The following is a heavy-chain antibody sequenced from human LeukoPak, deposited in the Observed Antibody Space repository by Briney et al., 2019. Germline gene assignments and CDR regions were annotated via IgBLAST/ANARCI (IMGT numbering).Heavy chain of an antibody. CDR1: GGTFSSYA. D-gene: IGHD2-15*01. CDR2: IIPIFGTA. J-gene: IGHJ4*02. Sequence: ASVKVSCKASGGTFSSYAISWVRQAPGQGLEWMGGIIPIFGTANYAQKFQGRVTITTDESTSTAYMELSSLRSEDTAVYYCARDNGYCSGGGCYLLDYWGQGTLVTVSS. CDR3: ARDNGYCSGGGCYLLDY. V-gene: IGHV1-69*05.